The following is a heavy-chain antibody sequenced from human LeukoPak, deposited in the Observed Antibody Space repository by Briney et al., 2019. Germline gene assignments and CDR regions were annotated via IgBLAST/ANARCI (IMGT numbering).Heavy chain of an antibody. D-gene: IGHD3-22*01. CDR2: ISGSGGST. Sequence: GGSLRLSCAASGFTFSSYAMSWVRQAPGKGLEWVSAISGSGGSTYYADSVKGRFTISRDNSKNTLYLQMNSLRAEDTAVYYCAKDAPPVRSGYYSYFGGAFDIWGQGTMVTVSS. J-gene: IGHJ3*02. CDR1: GFTFSSYA. CDR3: AKDAPPVRSGYYSYFGGAFDI. V-gene: IGHV3-23*01.